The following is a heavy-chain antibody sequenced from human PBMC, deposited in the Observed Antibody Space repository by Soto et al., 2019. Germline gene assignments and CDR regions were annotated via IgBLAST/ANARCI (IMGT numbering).Heavy chain of an antibody. CDR2: IYYSGST. V-gene: IGHV4-39*01. CDR3: ARHELRFLEWFIDY. Sequence: QLQLQESGPGLVKPSETLSLTCTVSGGSISSSSYYLGCIRQPPGKGLEWIGSIYYSGSTSYNPSLQSHTTISVDTSKNQFSLKLSSVTAADTAVYYCARHELRFLEWFIDYWGQGTLVNVSS. CDR1: GGSISSSSYY. J-gene: IGHJ4*02. D-gene: IGHD3-3*01.